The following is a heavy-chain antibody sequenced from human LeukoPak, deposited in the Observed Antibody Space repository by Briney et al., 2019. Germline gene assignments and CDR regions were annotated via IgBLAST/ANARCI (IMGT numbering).Heavy chain of an antibody. CDR3: ARQFLVGSTFHAFDL. J-gene: IGHJ3*01. D-gene: IGHD1-26*01. CDR2: VDSSGNT. CDR1: VVSMNGYY. Sequence: PSETLSLTCSVSVVSMNGYYWSWLRQSAGNRLEWIGHVDSSGNTNYNPSLESRVTMSVDTSKKQFSLKLTSATAADMAVYFCARQFLVGSTFHAFDLWGQGTRVTVSS. V-gene: IGHV4-4*07.